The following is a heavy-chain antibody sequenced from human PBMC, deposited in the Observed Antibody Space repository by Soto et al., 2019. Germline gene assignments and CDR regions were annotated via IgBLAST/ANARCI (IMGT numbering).Heavy chain of an antibody. Sequence: QVQLVQSGAEVKKPGASVKVSCKASGYTFSGFAIHWVRQAPGQSLEWMGWINAGSAKTKYSQIFQDRVTFTKDTSASTVFMELSSLSSEDTAVYYCARINSPQDALDFWGQGTKVTVSA. J-gene: IGHJ3*01. CDR2: INAGSAKT. CDR3: ARINSPQDALDF. CDR1: GYTFSGFA. V-gene: IGHV1-3*01.